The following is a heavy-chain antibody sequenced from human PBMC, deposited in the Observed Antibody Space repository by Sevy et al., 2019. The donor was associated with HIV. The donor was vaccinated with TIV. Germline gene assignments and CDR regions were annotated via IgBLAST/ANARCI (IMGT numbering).Heavy chain of an antibody. D-gene: IGHD3-3*01. V-gene: IGHV3-7*01. CDR3: ASLGGSDFWSGYFYYFDY. Sequence: GGSLRLSCAASGFTFSSYWMSWVRQAPGKGLEWVANIKQDGSEKYYVDSVKGRFTISRDNAKNSLYLQMNSLTAEDTAVYYCASLGGSDFWSGYFYYFDYWGQGTLVTVSS. J-gene: IGHJ4*02. CDR1: GFTFSSYW. CDR2: IKQDGSEK.